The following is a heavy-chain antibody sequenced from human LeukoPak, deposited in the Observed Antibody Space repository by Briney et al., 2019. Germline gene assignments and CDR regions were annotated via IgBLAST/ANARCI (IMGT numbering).Heavy chain of an antibody. Sequence: GGTLRLSCAASGFTFSSYGMSWVRQAPGKGLEWVSAISGSGGSTYYADSVKGRFTISRGNSKNTLYLQMNSLRAEDTAVYYCAKEAYYDILYNSQAEGYMDVWGKGTTVTVSS. CDR1: GFTFSSYG. CDR3: AKEAYYDILYNSQAEGYMDV. J-gene: IGHJ6*03. D-gene: IGHD3-9*01. V-gene: IGHV3-23*01. CDR2: ISGSGGST.